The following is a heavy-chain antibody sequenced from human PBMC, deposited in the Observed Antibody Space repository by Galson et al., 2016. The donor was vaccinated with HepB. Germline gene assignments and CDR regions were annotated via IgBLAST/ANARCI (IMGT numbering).Heavy chain of an antibody. Sequence: SLRLSCAASGFTFSSYEINWVRQAPGKGLEWVSYISSSGSTIYSADSVKGRFTISRDNAKNSLYLQMNSLRAEDTAVYYCARVLWELLGAFDIWGQGTMVTVSS. D-gene: IGHD1-26*01. CDR1: GFTFSSYE. CDR3: ARVLWELLGAFDI. V-gene: IGHV3-48*03. J-gene: IGHJ3*02. CDR2: ISSSGSTI.